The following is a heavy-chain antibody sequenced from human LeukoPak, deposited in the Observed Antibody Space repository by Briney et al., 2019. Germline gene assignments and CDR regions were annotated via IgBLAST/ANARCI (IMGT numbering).Heavy chain of an antibody. CDR3: ARVRYYDSSGYETVIDY. V-gene: IGHV4-39*07. CDR1: GGSISGSSSY. D-gene: IGHD3-22*01. J-gene: IGHJ4*02. Sequence: SETLSLTCSVSGGSISGSSSYWGWIRQPPGKGLEWIGSIYYSGSTYYNPSLKSRVTISVDTSKNQFSLKLSSVTAADTAVYYCARVRYYDSSGYETVIDYWGQGTLVTVSS. CDR2: IYYSGST.